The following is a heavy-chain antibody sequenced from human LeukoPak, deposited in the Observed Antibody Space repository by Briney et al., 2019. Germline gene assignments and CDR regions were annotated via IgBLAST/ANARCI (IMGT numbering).Heavy chain of an antibody. V-gene: IGHV4-59*01. J-gene: IGHJ4*02. Sequence: SETLSLTCTVSGGSISSYYWSWIRRPPGKGLEWIGYIYYSGSTNYNPSLKSRLNISVDTFKNQFSLNLSSVTAADTAVYYCARGGAIAATIYSYWGQGTLVTVSS. CDR3: ARGGAIAATIYSY. CDR2: IYYSGST. D-gene: IGHD5-12*01. CDR1: GGSISSYY.